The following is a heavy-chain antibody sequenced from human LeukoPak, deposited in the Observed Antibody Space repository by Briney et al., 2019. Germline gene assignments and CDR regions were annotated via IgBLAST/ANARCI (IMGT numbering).Heavy chain of an antibody. CDR2: ISTYNGNT. CDR3: ASLSAQSRDGYNQDAFDI. V-gene: IGHV1-18*01. Sequence: GASVKVSCKASGYTFTSYGISWVRQAPGQGLEWMGWISTYNGNTNYAQKLQGRVTMTTDTSTSTVYMELSSLRSEDTAVYYCASLSAQSRDGYNQDAFDIWGQGTMVTVSS. D-gene: IGHD5-24*01. CDR1: GYTFTSYG. J-gene: IGHJ3*02.